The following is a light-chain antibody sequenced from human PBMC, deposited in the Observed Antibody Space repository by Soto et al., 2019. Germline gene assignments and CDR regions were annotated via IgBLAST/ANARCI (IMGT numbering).Light chain of an antibody. CDR2: DVS. Sequence: QSVLTQPRSVSGSPGXXXXXXXTGTSSDVGGYNYVSWYQQHPGKAPKLMIYDVSKRPSGVPDRFSGSKSGNTASLTISGLQAEDEADYYCCSYAGSYSYVFGTGTKVTVL. V-gene: IGLV2-11*01. J-gene: IGLJ1*01. CDR3: CSYAGSYSYV. CDR1: SSDVGGYNY.